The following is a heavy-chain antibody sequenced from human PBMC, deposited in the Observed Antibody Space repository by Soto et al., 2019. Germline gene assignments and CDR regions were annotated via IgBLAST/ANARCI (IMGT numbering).Heavy chain of an antibody. CDR2: IIPILGIP. D-gene: IGHD6-6*01. Sequence: QVQLVQSGAEVKKPGSSVKVSCKASGGTFSSYTISWVRPAPGQGLEWMGRIIPILGIPNYAQKFQGRVTITADKSTSTAYMELSSLRSEDTAVYYCARDLTLTHQPGKGSSSSVSYFDYWGQGTLVTVSS. J-gene: IGHJ4*02. V-gene: IGHV1-69*08. CDR3: ARDLTLTHQPGKGSSSSVSYFDY. CDR1: GGTFSSYT.